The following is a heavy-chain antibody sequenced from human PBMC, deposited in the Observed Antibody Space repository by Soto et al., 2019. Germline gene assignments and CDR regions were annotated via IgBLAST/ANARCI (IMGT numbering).Heavy chain of an antibody. CDR2: ITYDGSEK. V-gene: IGHV3-30*18. CDR1: GFTLSCCG. CDR3: VKESSTGYYRIADF. D-gene: IGHD3-22*01. J-gene: IGHJ4*02. Sequence: QVQLVESGGGVVQPGRSLRLSCTVSGFTLSCCGMHWVRQAPGKGLEWVAVITYDGSEKHYGDSGKGRFTISRDTSKNTVDLQMNSLRPEDTAVYYCVKESSTGYYRIADFWGQGMLVTVSS.